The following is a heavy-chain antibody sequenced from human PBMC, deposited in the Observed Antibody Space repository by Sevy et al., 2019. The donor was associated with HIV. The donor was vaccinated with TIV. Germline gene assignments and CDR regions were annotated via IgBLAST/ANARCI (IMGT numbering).Heavy chain of an antibody. CDR3: ASDSRIAAPGTGGIGY. J-gene: IGHJ4*02. CDR1: GFTFSSYA. CDR2: ISYDGSNK. Sequence: GGCLRLSCAASGFTFSSYAMHWVRQAPGKGLEWVAVISYDGSNKYYADSVKGRFTISRDNSKNTLYLQMNSLSAEATTVYYCASDSRIAAPGTGGIGYWGQGTQVTVSS. V-gene: IGHV3-30-3*01. D-gene: IGHD6-13*01.